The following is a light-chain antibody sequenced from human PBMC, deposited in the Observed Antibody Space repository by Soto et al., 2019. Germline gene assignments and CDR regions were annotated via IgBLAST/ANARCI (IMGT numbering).Light chain of an antibody. Sequence: DIQMTQSPSTLSASVGDRVTITCRASQSVSTWLAWYQQKPGKAPKLLIHKASTLGNGVPSRFSGSGSGTDLTLTISRLQANDFETYYCRQYYIYPVTFGGGTKVEIK. CDR2: KAS. J-gene: IGKJ4*01. V-gene: IGKV1-5*03. CDR3: RQYYIYPVT. CDR1: QSVSTW.